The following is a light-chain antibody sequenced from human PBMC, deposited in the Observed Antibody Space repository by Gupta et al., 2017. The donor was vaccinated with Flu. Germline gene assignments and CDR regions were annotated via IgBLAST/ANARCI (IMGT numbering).Light chain of an antibody. Sequence: ESVMTQSPDSLAVSLGERATINFKSSQSGLYSPNSKTYLAWYQQKPRQPPTLLIYWASTRESGVPDRFSGSGSGTDFTLTISSLQAEDVAVYYCQQYDSAPPWTFGQGTKVEIK. CDR1: QSGLYSPNSKTY. CDR3: QQYDSAPPWT. V-gene: IGKV4-1*01. CDR2: WAS. J-gene: IGKJ1*01.